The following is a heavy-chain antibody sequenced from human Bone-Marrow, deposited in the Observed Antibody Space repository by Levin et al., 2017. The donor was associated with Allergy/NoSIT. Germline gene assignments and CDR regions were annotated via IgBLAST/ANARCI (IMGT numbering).Heavy chain of an antibody. D-gene: IGHD4-17*01. CDR2: SNPRGGSR. CDR3: AKALDYGDYFDY. Sequence: GGSLRLSCRASGYTLTSYYMHWVRQAPGQGLEWRGRSNPRGGSRRDAQNFQGRVTMTSDTSTNTVYMELSSLNSEDTAVYYCAKALDYGDYFDYWGQGTLVTVSS. V-gene: IGHV1-46*01. J-gene: IGHJ4*02. CDR1: GYTLTSYY.